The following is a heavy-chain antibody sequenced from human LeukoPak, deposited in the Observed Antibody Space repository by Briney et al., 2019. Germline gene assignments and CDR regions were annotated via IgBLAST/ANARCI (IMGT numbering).Heavy chain of an antibody. CDR3: ARDRAVKARIGGMDV. CDR2: ISESSSHT. J-gene: IGHJ6*02. CDR1: GFTFSGYS. V-gene: IGHV3-21*06. D-gene: IGHD4-4*01. Sequence: GGSLRLSCEASGFTFSGYSMNWVRQAPGKGLEWISYISESSSHTYNADSVKGRFTISRDNAKNSLYLQMNSLRVEDTGIYYCARDRAVKARIGGMDVWGQGTTVIVSS.